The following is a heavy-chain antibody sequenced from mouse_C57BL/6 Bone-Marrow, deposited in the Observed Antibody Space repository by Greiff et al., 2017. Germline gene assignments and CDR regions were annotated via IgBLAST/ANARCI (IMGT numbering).Heavy chain of an antibody. CDR1: GFSLTSYG. J-gene: IGHJ3*01. Sequence: VQGVESGPGLVQPSQSLSITCTVSGFSLTSYGVHWVRQSPGKGLEWLGVIWSGGSTDYNAAFISRLSISKDNSKSQVFFKMNSLQADDTAIYYCARDDYYGSSSSFAYWGQGTLVTVSA. V-gene: IGHV2-2*01. D-gene: IGHD1-1*01. CDR3: ARDDYYGSSSSFAY. CDR2: IWSGGST.